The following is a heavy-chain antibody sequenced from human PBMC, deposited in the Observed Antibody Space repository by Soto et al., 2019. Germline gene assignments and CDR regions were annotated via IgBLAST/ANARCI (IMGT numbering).Heavy chain of an antibody. Sequence: GQLVQSGAEVKKPGASVKLSCKASGYNFIDSYVHWVRQAPGQSLEWLGWMNVNTGGTNSPQKFQDRVTMTRDTSTSTAFMQLSGLRSDDTAVYYCAMKCGDRCTEDTDDLDLWGQGTLVTVSP. J-gene: IGHJ3*01. CDR1: GYNFIDSY. CDR2: MNVNTGGT. D-gene: IGHD2-21*01. V-gene: IGHV1-2*02. CDR3: AMKCGDRCTEDTDDLDL.